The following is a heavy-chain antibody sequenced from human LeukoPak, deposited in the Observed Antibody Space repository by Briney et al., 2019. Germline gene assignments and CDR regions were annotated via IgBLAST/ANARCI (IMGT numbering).Heavy chain of an antibody. CDR2: INPNGGGT. CDR1: GYTFTGYY. D-gene: IGHD3-3*01. V-gene: IGHV1-2*02. J-gene: IGHJ6*03. Sequence: GSVKVSCKASGYTFTGYYMHWVRQAPGQGLEWMGWINPNGGGTNYAQNFQGRVTITMDTSISTAYMEPSRLRSDDPAVYYCARAVGRFLEWLFDYYMDVWGKGTTVTVSS. CDR3: ARAVGRFLEWLFDYYMDV.